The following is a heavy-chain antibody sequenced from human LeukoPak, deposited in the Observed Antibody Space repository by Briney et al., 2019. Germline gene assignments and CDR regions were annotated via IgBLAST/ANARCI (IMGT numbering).Heavy chain of an antibody. V-gene: IGHV4-4*07. D-gene: IGHD1-14*01. CDR1: GGSMSSYY. CDR2: IYTSGST. Sequence: SETLSLTCTVSGGSMSSYYLNWIRQPAGKGLEWIGRIYTSGSTNYNPSLKSRVTISIDTSKNQFSLKLNSVTAADTAVYYCASPEGYWGQGTLVTVSS. CDR3: ASPEGY. J-gene: IGHJ4*02.